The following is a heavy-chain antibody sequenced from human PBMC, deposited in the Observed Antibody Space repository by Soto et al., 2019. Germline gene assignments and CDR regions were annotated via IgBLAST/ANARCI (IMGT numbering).Heavy chain of an antibody. CDR2: VIPIFGTP. V-gene: IGHV1-69*01. Sequence: QVQLVQSGAEVKKSGSSVKVSCKAPGGTFSTYAISWVRQAPGQGLEWMGGVIPIFGTPKYAQKVQGRVTITADESTSAGYMELRSLRSEDTAVYYCARSQGGSSSLDIYYYYYYGMDVWGQGTTVTVSS. J-gene: IGHJ6*02. CDR3: ARSQGGSSSLDIYYYYYYGMDV. CDR1: GGTFSTYA. D-gene: IGHD2-15*01.